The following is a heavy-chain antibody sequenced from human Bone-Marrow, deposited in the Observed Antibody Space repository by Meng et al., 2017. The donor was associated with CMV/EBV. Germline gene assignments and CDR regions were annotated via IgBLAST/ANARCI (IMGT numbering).Heavy chain of an antibody. CDR2: ISGSGGTT. Sequence: GGSLRLSCAASGFTFNNYAMSWVRQAPGKGLEWVSGISGSGGTTYYADSVKGRFTISRDNSKNTLFLQLNSLRAEDTAVYYCAKPTQNTYYYGMDVWGQGTTVTVSS. V-gene: IGHV3-23*01. CDR1: GFTFNNYA. J-gene: IGHJ6*02. CDR3: AKPTQNTYYYGMDV.